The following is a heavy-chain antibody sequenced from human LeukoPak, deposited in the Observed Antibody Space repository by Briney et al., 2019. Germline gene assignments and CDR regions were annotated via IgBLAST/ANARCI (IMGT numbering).Heavy chain of an antibody. CDR1: GFTFSNAW. CDR3: TTDCPTEWELPHFDY. V-gene: IGHV3-15*01. Sequence: GGSLRLSCAASGFTFSNAWMSWVRQAPGKGLEWVGRIKSKTDGGTTDYAAPVKGRFTISRDDSKNTLYLQMNSLKTEDTAVYYCTTDCPTEWELPHFDYWGQGTLVTVSS. D-gene: IGHD1-26*01. CDR2: IKSKTDGGTT. J-gene: IGHJ4*02.